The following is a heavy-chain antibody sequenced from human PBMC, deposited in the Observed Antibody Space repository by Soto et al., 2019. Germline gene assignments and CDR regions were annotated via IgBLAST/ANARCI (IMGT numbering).Heavy chain of an antibody. J-gene: IGHJ4*01. CDR3: AGDKDWVSARSVPHLDY. V-gene: IGHV1-18*04. Sequence: ASVKVSCKAAGYTFTSYGIGWVRQAPGQGLEWMGWINGYNGDTNYAQKLQGRVTVTTDTSTSTAYMELRCLTSAGTAVDGCAGDKDWVSARSVPHLDYGGYGTLVTVSP. CDR2: INGYNGDT. D-gene: IGHD2-21*02. CDR1: GYTFTSYG.